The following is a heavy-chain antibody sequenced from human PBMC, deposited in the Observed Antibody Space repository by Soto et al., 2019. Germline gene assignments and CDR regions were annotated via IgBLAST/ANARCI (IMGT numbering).Heavy chain of an antibody. CDR1: GGSISSYY. V-gene: IGHV4-59*01. CDR3: ARRYGASFDY. J-gene: IGHJ4*02. Sequence: QVQLQESGPGLVKTSETLSLTCTFSGGSISSYYWSWIRQPPGKGLEWIGYISYSWSTNYNRSLNSRVTISVDTSKNQFSLKLSSVTAADTAVYYCARRYGASFDYWGQGTLVTVSS. CDR2: ISYSWST. D-gene: IGHD4-17*01.